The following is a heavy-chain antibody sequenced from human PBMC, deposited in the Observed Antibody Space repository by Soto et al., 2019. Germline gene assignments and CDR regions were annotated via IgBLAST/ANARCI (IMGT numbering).Heavy chain of an antibody. CDR1: VGTLSSYT. Sequence: GASVKVSSKASVGTLSSYTISWARHAPGQGLEWMGRIIPILGIANYAQKFQGRVTITADKSTSTAYMELSSLRSEDTAVYYCAPARVGYCSGGSCYSPWGQGTLVTVSS. D-gene: IGHD2-15*01. V-gene: IGHV1-69*02. CDR2: IIPILGIA. CDR3: APARVGYCSGGSCYSP. J-gene: IGHJ5*02.